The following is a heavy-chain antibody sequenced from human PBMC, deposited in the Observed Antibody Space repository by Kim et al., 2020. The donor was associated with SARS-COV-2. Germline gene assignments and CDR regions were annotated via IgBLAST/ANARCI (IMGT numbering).Heavy chain of an antibody. Sequence: YDATVRGRFTISRDKSKNTLWLQMNSLRAEDTAVYYCAKGVTAYRDVFDIWGQGTMVTVSS. J-gene: IGHJ3*02. CDR3: AKGVTAYRDVFDI. V-gene: IGHV3-23*03. D-gene: IGHD2-21*02.